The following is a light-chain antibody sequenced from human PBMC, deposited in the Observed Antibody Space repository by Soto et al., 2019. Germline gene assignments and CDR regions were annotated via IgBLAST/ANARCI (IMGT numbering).Light chain of an antibody. V-gene: IGLV2-8*01. CDR3: SSYAGSNTVI. J-gene: IGLJ2*01. CDR1: NSDVGGYNY. CDR2: EVN. Sequence: QSVVTQPPSASGSLGQSVIISCTGTNSDVGGYNYVSWYQQHPGKAPKLMIFEVNKRPSGVPDRFSGSKSGNTASLTVSGLQAEDEANYYCSSYAGSNTVIFGGGTKLTVL.